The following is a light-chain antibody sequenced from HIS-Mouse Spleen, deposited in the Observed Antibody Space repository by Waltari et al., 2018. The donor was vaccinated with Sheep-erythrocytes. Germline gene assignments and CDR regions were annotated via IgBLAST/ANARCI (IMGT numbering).Light chain of an antibody. CDR1: SSDVGGYNS. CDR3: CSYAGSYTWV. Sequence: QSALTQTPSASGSPGQSVTISCTGTSSDVGGYNSVSWYQQHPGKAPKLMIYDVSKRPSGVPDRFSGSKSGNTASLTISGLQAEDEADYYCCSYAGSYTWVFGGGTKLTVL. CDR2: DVS. V-gene: IGLV2-11*01. J-gene: IGLJ3*02.